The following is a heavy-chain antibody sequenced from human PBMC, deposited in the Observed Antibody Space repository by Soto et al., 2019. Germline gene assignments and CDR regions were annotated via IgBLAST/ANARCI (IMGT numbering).Heavy chain of an antibody. D-gene: IGHD3-22*01. J-gene: IGHJ3*02. CDR1: GFSFSLYP. Sequence: GGFLRLSCAASGFSFSLYPLHWVRQAPGKGLEWVAVISSDGTNKDYADSVKGRITISRDNSKNTVYLQMNSLRPEDTAVYYCARDRYNYDSSGYYNAFHIWGRGTMVTVSS. V-gene: IGHV3-30-3*01. CDR2: ISSDGTNK. CDR3: ARDRYNYDSSGYYNAFHI.